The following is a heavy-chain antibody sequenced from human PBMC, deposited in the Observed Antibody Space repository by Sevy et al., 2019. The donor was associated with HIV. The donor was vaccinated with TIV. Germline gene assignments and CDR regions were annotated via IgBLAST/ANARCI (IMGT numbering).Heavy chain of an antibody. CDR2: ISYDGSNK. CDR1: GFTFSSYG. D-gene: IGHD2-2*02. CDR3: AKDWGDIVVVPAAIRGFDP. Sequence: CLRLSCAASGFTFSSYGMHWVRQAPGKGLEWVAVISYDGSNKYYADSVKGRFTISRDNSKNTLYLQMNSLRAEDTAVYYCAKDWGDIVVVPAAIRGFDPWGQGTLVTVSS. J-gene: IGHJ5*02. V-gene: IGHV3-30*18.